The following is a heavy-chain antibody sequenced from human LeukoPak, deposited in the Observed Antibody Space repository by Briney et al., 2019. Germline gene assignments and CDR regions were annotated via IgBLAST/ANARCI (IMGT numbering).Heavy chain of an antibody. CDR3: ARYATVTTSAFDI. CDR2: IYYSGST. Sequence: SETLSLTCTVSGGSMSSYYWSWIRQPPGKGLEWIGYIYYSGSTNYNPSLKSRVTISVDTSKNQFSLKLSSVTAADTAVYYCARYATVTTSAFDIWGQGTMVTVSS. D-gene: IGHD4-17*01. J-gene: IGHJ3*02. V-gene: IGHV4-59*08. CDR1: GGSMSSYY.